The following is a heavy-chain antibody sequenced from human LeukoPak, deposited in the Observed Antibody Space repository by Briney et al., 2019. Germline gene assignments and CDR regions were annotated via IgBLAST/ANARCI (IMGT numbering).Heavy chain of an antibody. CDR3: ARDHLGSSWYGGDYYGMDV. D-gene: IGHD6-13*01. Sequence: TLSLTCTVSGGSISSGGYYWSWIRQHPGKGLEWIGYIYYSGSTYYNPSLKSRVTISVDTSKNQFSLKLSSVTAADTAVYYCARDHLGSSWYGGDYYGMDVWGQGTTVTVSS. V-gene: IGHV4-31*03. J-gene: IGHJ6*02. CDR1: GGSISSGGYY. CDR2: IYYSGST.